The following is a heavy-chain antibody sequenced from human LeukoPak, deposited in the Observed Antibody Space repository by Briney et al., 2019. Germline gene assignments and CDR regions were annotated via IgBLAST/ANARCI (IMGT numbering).Heavy chain of an antibody. V-gene: IGHV4-39*02. CDR3: ARERGDYYDSSGYSDY. Sequence: PSETLSLTCDVSGGSLSDSTYYWGWIRQPQGKGLEWIGSIYYSGSTYYNPSLKSRVTMSVDTSKKEFSLKMGSVTAADTAVYYCARERGDYYDSSGYSDYWGQGTLVTVSS. CDR2: IYYSGST. J-gene: IGHJ4*02. D-gene: IGHD3-22*01. CDR1: GGSLSDSTYY.